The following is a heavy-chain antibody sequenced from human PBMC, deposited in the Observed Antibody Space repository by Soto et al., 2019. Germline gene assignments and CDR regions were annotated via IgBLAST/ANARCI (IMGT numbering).Heavy chain of an antibody. J-gene: IGHJ4*02. D-gene: IGHD2-15*01. Sequence: SETLSLTCTVSGGSISSGGYYWSWIRQHPWKGLEWIGYIYYSGSTYYNPSLKSRVTISVDTSKNQFSLKLSSVTAADTAVYYCAREVVVAATSDFRFDYWGQGTLVTVSS. CDR3: AREVVVAATSDFRFDY. CDR1: GGSISSGGYY. CDR2: IYYSGST. V-gene: IGHV4-31*03.